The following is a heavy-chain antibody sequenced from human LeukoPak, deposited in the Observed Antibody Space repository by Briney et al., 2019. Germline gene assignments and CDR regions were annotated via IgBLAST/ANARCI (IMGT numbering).Heavy chain of an antibody. CDR3: ARRGSGDWFDP. V-gene: IGHV5-51*01. CDR1: GYIFTTYW. Sequence: GESLKISCKGSGYIFTTYWIGWVRQMPGKGLECMGIIWPGDSDTRYSPSFQGQVTISADKTISTVYLQWSSLKVSDTAIYYCARRGSGDWFDPWGQGTLVTVSS. J-gene: IGHJ5*02. CDR2: IWPGDSDT. D-gene: IGHD1-26*01.